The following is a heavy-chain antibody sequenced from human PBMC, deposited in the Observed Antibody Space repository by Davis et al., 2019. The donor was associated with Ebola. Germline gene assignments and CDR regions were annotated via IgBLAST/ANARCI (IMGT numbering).Heavy chain of an antibody. D-gene: IGHD4/OR15-4a*01. CDR2: VSPDGSTT. CDR3: ARGLWGAPPGMDV. J-gene: IGHJ6*02. CDR1: EFTFSSYW. V-gene: IGHV3-74*01. Sequence: GESLKISCAASEFTFSSYWMHWVRQAPGEGLVWVSRVSPDGSTTNYADSVKGRFTISRDNDKNTLYLQMNSLRAEDTAVYFFARGLWGAPPGMDVWGQGTTVTVSS.